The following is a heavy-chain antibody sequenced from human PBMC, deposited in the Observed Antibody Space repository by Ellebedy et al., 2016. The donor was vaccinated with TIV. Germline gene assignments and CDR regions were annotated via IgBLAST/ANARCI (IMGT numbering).Heavy chain of an antibody. Sequence: GESLKISCAVSGFTFSTSWMSWVCPAPGQCMERVANINGDGSERTYVDSVEGRFSISRDNTRNSLYLQMKSLRADDTTVYYGTKDESGTMNFWGQGTLVTVSS. CDR2: INGDGSER. CDR3: TKDESGTMNF. J-gene: IGHJ4*02. D-gene: IGHD1-1*01. CDR1: GFTFSTSW. V-gene: IGHV3-7*01.